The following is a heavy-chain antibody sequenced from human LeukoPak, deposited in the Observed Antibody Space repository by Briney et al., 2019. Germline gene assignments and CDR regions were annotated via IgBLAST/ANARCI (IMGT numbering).Heavy chain of an antibody. J-gene: IGHJ4*02. CDR1: GYSFTSYW. CDR3: ARRYYYDSSGYYYRPYYFDY. Sequence: GESLKISCTGSGYSFTSYWIGWVRQMPGKGLEWMGIIYPGDSDTRYSPSFQGRVTISADKSISTAYLQWSSLKASDTAMYYCARRYYYDSSGYYYRPYYFDYWGQGTLVTVSS. CDR2: IYPGDSDT. D-gene: IGHD3-22*01. V-gene: IGHV5-51*01.